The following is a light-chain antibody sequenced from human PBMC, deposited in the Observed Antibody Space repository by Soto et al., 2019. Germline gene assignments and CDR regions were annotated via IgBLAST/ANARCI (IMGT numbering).Light chain of an antibody. J-gene: IGKJ3*01. V-gene: IGKV1-39*01. CDR1: QSISSW. Sequence: DIQMTQSPSTLSSSVGDRVTITCRASQSISSWLAWYQQKPGKAPNLLIYVASRLQSVVPSRFSGSGSETNFTLTIGNLQPEDFATYYWQQSYSTPRITFGPGTKVDIK. CDR3: QQSYSTPRIT. CDR2: VAS.